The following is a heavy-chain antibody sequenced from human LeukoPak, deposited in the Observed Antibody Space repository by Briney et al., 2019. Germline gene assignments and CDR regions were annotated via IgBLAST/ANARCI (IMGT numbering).Heavy chain of an antibody. CDR1: GYSFTSYW. Sequence: GESLKISCKGSGYSFTSYWIGWVRQMPGKGLEWMGVIYPGDCDTRFSASFQGQVTISADKSINTAYLQWSSLKASDTAMYYCARSPAELAGTGFDPWGQGTLVTVSS. CDR3: ARSPAELAGTGFDP. V-gene: IGHV5-51*01. J-gene: IGHJ5*02. CDR2: IYPGDCDT. D-gene: IGHD2-2*01.